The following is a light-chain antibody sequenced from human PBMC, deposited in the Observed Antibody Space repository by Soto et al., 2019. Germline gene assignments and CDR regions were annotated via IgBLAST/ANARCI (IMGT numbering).Light chain of an antibody. CDR1: QSLLSSEDGHTY. J-gene: IGKJ2*01. Sequence: DIVMTQSSLSWPVTPGEPASITCRSSQSLLSSEDGHTYLDWYLQKPGQSPQLLIYTISYRASGVPDRFSGSGSGPEFTLKISRVEAEDVGIYYCMQRKEFPYTFGQGTKLEIK. CDR2: TIS. CDR3: MQRKEFPYT. V-gene: IGKV2-40*01.